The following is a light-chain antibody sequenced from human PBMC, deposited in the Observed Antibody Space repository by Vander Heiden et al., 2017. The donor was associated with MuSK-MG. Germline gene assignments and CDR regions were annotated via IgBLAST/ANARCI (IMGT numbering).Light chain of an antibody. V-gene: IGLV2-11*01. CDR3: CSYAGSFTPLYV. J-gene: IGLJ1*01. Sequence: QSALTQPRSVSGSPGQSVTISCTGTSSGIGGYHYVSWYQQHPGKAPTLMIYDVSKRPSGVPLRFSASKSGNTASLTISGLQAEDEADYYCCSYAGSFTPLYVFGTGTKVTVL. CDR2: DVS. CDR1: SSGIGGYHY.